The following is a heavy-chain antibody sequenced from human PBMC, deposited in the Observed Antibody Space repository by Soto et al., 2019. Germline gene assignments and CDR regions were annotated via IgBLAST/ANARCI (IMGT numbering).Heavy chain of an antibody. CDR3: AKPPSRHYYDPPGWFDP. J-gene: IGHJ5*02. CDR2: VYTSDYT. V-gene: IGHV4-59*07. Sequence: SDTLELTCSFSGASIKSYYWHWIRQPPGKGLEWIGCVYTSDYTRYSSSLKSRVTISVDTSKSQFYLRLNSVTAADTAVYYCAKPPSRHYYDPPGWFDPWGQGTLVTVSS. CDR1: GASIKSYY. D-gene: IGHD3-22*01.